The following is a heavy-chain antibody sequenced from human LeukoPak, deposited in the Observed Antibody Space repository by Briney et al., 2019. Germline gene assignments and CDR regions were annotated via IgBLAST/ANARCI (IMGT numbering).Heavy chain of an antibody. Sequence: PGGSLRLSCAASGLTFSDVWMSWVRQAPGKGLEWVSAISGSGGSTYYADSVKGRFTISRDNSKNTLYLQMNSLRAEDTAVYYCAKLGTAGNFPNWFDPWGQGTLVTVSS. CDR2: ISGSGGST. V-gene: IGHV3-23*01. CDR1: GLTFSDVW. D-gene: IGHD4-23*01. CDR3: AKLGTAGNFPNWFDP. J-gene: IGHJ5*02.